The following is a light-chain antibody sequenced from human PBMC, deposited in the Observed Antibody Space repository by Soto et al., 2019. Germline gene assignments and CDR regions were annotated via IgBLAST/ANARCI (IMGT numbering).Light chain of an antibody. CDR1: SSNIGAGYD. CDR3: KSYDSSLSGHVV. J-gene: IGLJ2*01. V-gene: IGLV1-40*01. Sequence: QSVLTQPPSVSGAPGQRVTISCTGSSSNIGAGYDVHWYQQLPGTAPKLLLYGNSNRPSGVPDRFSGSKSGTSASLAITGLQAEAEADDYCKSYDSSLSGHVVFGGGTKLTVL. CDR2: GNS.